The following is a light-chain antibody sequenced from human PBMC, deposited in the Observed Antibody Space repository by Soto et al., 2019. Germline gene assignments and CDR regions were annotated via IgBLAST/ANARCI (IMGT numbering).Light chain of an antibody. V-gene: IGLV1-51*02. Sequence: QSVLTQPPSVSAAPGQKVTISCSGSSSNIGNNYVSWYQQLPGTAPKLLIYENNKRPSGIPDRFSGDKSGTSATMGVTGLQTGDEADYYCGTWDSSLSGVVFGGGTKLTVL. CDR2: ENN. CDR1: SSNIGNNY. J-gene: IGLJ2*01. CDR3: GTWDSSLSGVV.